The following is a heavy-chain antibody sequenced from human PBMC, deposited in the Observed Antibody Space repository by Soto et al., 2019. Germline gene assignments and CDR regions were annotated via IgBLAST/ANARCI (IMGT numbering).Heavy chain of an antibody. J-gene: IGHJ6*02. Sequence: GGSLRLSCAASGFTFSDYYMSWIRQAPGKGLDWVSYISSSGSTIYYADSVKGRFTISRDNAKNSLYLQMNSLRAEDTAVYYCAKGVVVVAATPRASYGMDVWGQGTTVTVSS. CDR1: GFTFSDYY. CDR2: ISSSGSTI. CDR3: AKGVVVVAATPRASYGMDV. V-gene: IGHV3-11*01. D-gene: IGHD2-15*01.